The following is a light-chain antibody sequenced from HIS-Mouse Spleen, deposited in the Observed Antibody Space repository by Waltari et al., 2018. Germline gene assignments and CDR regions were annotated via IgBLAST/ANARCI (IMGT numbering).Light chain of an antibody. CDR1: PSISSY. CDR3: QQSYSTPRT. CDR2: GAS. Sequence: QMTQSPSSLSASVGNRVTITCRASPSISSYLNWYQQKPGKAPKLLIYGASSWQSGVPSRFSGSGSGTDFTLTISSLQAEDVATYYCQQSYSTPRTFGQGTKVEIK. V-gene: IGKV1-39*01. J-gene: IGKJ1*01.